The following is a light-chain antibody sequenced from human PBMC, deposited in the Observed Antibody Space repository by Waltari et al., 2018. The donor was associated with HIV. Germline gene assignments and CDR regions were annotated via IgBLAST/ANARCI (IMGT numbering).Light chain of an antibody. CDR1: SLRNFY. J-gene: IGLJ2*01. Sequence: AASVALGQTVRITCQGDSLRNFYASWYQQKPGQAPVLVLYGKNNRPSGIPDRISGSSSGSTASLTITGTQAEDEADYYCNSRDSTTKRLIFGGGTKLTVL. CDR2: GKN. CDR3: NSRDSTTKRLI. V-gene: IGLV3-19*01.